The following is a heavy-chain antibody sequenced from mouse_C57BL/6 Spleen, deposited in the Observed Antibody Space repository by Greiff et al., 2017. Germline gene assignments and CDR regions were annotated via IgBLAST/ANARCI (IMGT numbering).Heavy chain of an antibody. CDR2: ISGGGGNT. J-gene: IGHJ2*01. Sequence: EVQRVESGGGLVKPGGSLKLSCAASGFTFRSYTMSWVRQTPEKRLEWVATISGGGGNTYYPDSVKGRFTISRDNAKNTLYLQMSSLRSEDTALYYCARHNFDYWGQGTTLTVSS. CDR1: GFTFRSYT. CDR3: ARHNFDY. V-gene: IGHV5-9*01.